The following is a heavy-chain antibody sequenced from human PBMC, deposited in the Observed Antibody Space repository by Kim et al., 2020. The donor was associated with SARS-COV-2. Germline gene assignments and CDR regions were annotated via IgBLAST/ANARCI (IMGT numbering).Heavy chain of an antibody. Sequence: SETLSLTCTVSGGSISSYYWSWIRQPGGGGMVWGGWGYYSGSTHYNPSLKSRVTISVDTSKNQFSLKLSSVTAADTAVYYCARGQELLWFGEYPYYFDYWGQGTLVTVSS. D-gene: IGHD3-10*01. CDR1: GGSISSYY. CDR2: GYYSGST. J-gene: IGHJ4*02. V-gene: IGHV4-59*13. CDR3: ARGQELLWFGEYPYYFDY.